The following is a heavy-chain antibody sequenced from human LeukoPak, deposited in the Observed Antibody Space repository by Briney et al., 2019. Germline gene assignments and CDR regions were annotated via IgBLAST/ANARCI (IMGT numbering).Heavy chain of an antibody. J-gene: IGHJ4*02. CDR1: GFTVSSNY. V-gene: IGHV3-53*01. CDR3: ARAYPPPAAGFDY. Sequence: EGSLRLSCAASGFTVSSNYMNWVRQAPGKGLEWVSIIYSDGRTYYAASVKGRFTLSRDNSKNTLYLEMNSLRAEDTAVYYCARAYPPPAAGFDYWGQGTLVTVSS. D-gene: IGHD6-13*01. CDR2: IYSDGRT.